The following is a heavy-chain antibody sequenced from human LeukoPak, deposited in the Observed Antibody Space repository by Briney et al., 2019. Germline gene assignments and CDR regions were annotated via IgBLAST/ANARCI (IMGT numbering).Heavy chain of an antibody. V-gene: IGHV4-61*08. CDR1: GGSISSGGYY. CDR2: IYYSGST. Sequence: PSQTLSLTCTVSGGSISSGGYYWSWIRQPPGKGLEWIGYIYYSGSTNYNPSLKSRVTISVDTSKNQFSLKLSSVTAADTAVYYCAATYYYDSSGYPFDYWGQGTLVTVSS. CDR3: AATYYYDSSGYPFDY. J-gene: IGHJ4*02. D-gene: IGHD3-22*01.